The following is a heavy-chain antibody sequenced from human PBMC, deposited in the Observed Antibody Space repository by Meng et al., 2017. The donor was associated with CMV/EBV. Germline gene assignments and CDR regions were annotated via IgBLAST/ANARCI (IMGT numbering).Heavy chain of an antibody. CDR2: IYHSGST. Sequence: LTCAISGGSISSSNWWSWIRQPPGKELEWIGEIYHSGSTNYNTSLKSRVTISVDKSKNQFSLKLSSVTAADTAVYYCARAGRQQQLVYWGQGTLVTVSS. J-gene: IGHJ4*02. D-gene: IGHD6-13*01. CDR3: ARAGRQQQLVY. CDR1: GGSISSSNW. V-gene: IGHV4-4*02.